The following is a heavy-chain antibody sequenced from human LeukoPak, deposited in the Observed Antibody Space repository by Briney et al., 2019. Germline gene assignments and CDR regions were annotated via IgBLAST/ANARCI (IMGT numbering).Heavy chain of an antibody. CDR1: GDSINSYH. Sequence: MPSETLSLTCTISGDSINSYHWCWLRQPPGSKLEWIGYFYYSGVTNYNPSLKSRVTMSLDASKKQFSLKLNSVTAADTAVYYCARDMRWLQMGWFDPWGQGTLVTVSS. CDR3: ARDMRWLQMGWFDP. J-gene: IGHJ5*02. CDR2: FYYSGVT. V-gene: IGHV4-59*01. D-gene: IGHD5-24*01.